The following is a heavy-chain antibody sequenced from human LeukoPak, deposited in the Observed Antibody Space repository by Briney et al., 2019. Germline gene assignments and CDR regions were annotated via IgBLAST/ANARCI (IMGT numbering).Heavy chain of an antibody. CDR1: GFTFNSYG. CDR3: ARDCMIRGFVDGSWFDP. Sequence: GGSLRLSCAASGFTFNSYGMHWVRQAPGKGLGWVAFIQYDGSNKNYADSVKGRFTISRDNSKNSLYLKMNSLRAEDTAIYYCARDCMIRGFVDGSWFDPWGQGALVTVS. CDR2: IQYDGSNK. D-gene: IGHD3-10*01. J-gene: IGHJ5*02. V-gene: IGHV3-30*02.